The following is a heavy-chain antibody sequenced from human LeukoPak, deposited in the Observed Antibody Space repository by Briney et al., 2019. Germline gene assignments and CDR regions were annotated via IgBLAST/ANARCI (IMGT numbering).Heavy chain of an antibody. CDR2: INHSGST. CDR1: GGSFSGYY. V-gene: IGHV4-34*01. Sequence: SETLSLTCAVYGGSFSGYYWSWIRQPPGKGLEWIGEINHSGSTNYNPSLKSRVTISVDTSKNQFSLKLSSVTAADTAVYYCARGLGSGSYYHYWGQGTLVTVSS. J-gene: IGHJ4*02. CDR3: ARGLGSGSYYHY. D-gene: IGHD3-10*01.